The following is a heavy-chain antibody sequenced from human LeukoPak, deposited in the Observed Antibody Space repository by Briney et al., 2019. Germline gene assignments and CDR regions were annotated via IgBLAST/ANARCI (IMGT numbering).Heavy chain of an antibody. CDR1: GYTFTGYY. CDR2: INPNSGGT. V-gene: IGHV1-2*02. CDR3: ARMIAGYYYYGMDV. Sequence: GASVKASCKASGYTFTGYYMHWVRQAPGQGLEWMGWINPNSGGTNYAQKFQGRVTMTRDTSISTAYMELSRLRSDDTAVYYCARMIAGYYYYGMDVWGQGTTVTVSS. D-gene: IGHD2-21*01. J-gene: IGHJ6*02.